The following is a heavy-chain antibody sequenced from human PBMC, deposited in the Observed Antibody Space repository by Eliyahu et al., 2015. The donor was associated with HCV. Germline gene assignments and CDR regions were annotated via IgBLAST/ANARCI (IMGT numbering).Heavy chain of an antibody. CDR3: ARKPPYDRSGYLYFDH. D-gene: IGHD3-22*01. V-gene: IGHV3-11*01. Sequence: QVQLVESGGGLVKPGGSLRLSCTASGFAFSXYYMSWIRQAPGKGLEWISYISSSGTTIYYADSVKGRFTIPRDNAKNSLYLQMNSLRGEDTAVYYCARKPPYDRSGYLYFDHWGQGTLVTVSS. CDR2: ISSSGTTI. J-gene: IGHJ4*02. CDR1: GFAFSXYY.